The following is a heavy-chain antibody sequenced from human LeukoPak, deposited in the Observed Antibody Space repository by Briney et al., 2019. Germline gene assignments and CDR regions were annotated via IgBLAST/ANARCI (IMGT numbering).Heavy chain of an antibody. D-gene: IGHD1-26*01. V-gene: IGHV4-4*02. CDR2: IYHSGST. Sequence: SGTLSLTCAVSGGSISSSNWWSWVRQPPGKGLEWIGEIYHSGSTNYNPSLKSRVTISVDKSKNQFSLKLSPVTAADTAVYYCARGGSGSYQDNYYYYYGMDVWGQGTTVTVSS. CDR3: ARGGSGSYQDNYYYYYGMDV. J-gene: IGHJ6*02. CDR1: GGSISSSNW.